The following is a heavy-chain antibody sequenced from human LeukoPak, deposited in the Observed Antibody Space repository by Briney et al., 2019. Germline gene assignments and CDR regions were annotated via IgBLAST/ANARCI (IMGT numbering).Heavy chain of an antibody. CDR3: ARARRGRAVYGMDV. D-gene: IGHD1-14*01. V-gene: IGHV3-30*19. CDR2: ISYDGSNK. Sequence: GGSLRLSCAASGFTFSSSGMHWVRQAPGKGLEWVAVISYDGSNKYYADSVKGRFTISRDNSKNTLYLQMNSLRAEDTAVYYCARARRGRAVYGMDVWGQGTTVTVSS. J-gene: IGHJ6*02. CDR1: GFTFSSSG.